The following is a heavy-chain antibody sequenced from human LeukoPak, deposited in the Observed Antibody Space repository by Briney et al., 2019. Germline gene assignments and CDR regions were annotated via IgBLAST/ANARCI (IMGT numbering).Heavy chain of an antibody. J-gene: IGHJ4*02. CDR3: ARHRPDYYDSSGYCDY. CDR2: IYYSGST. V-gene: IGHV4-61*08. Sequence: PSQTLSLTCTVSGGSISSGGYYWSWIRQPPGKGLEWIGYIYYSGSTNYNPSLKSRVTISVDTSKNQFSLKLSSVTAADTAVYYCARHRPDYYDSSGYCDYWGQGTLVTVSS. CDR1: GGSISSGGYY. D-gene: IGHD3-22*01.